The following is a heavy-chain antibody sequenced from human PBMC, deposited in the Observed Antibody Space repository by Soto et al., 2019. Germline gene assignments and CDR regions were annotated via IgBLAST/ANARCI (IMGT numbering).Heavy chain of an antibody. J-gene: IGHJ4*02. CDR2: ISSTSTYI. Sequence: EVQLVESGGGLVKPGGSLRLSCAASGFTFSDNSMKWVRQAPGRGLEWVSSISSTSTYIFYADSVKGRFTISRDNAKNSLYLQMNSLRAEDTAIYYCARQREGREGDYWGQGTLVIVSS. CDR3: ARQREGREGDY. D-gene: IGHD1-26*01. CDR1: GFTFSDNS. V-gene: IGHV3-21*01.